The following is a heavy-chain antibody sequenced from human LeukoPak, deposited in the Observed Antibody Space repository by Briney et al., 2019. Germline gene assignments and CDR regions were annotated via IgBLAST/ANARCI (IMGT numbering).Heavy chain of an antibody. CDR2: IWYDGSNK. CDR1: GFTFSSYG. Sequence: GGSLRFSCAASGFTFSSYGMHWVRQAPGKGLEWVAVIWYDGSNKYYADSVKGRFTISRDNSKNTLYLQMNSLRAEDTAVYYCARGSGATTCFDYWGQGTLVTVSS. V-gene: IGHV3-33*01. D-gene: IGHD1-26*01. CDR3: ARGSGATTCFDY. J-gene: IGHJ4*02.